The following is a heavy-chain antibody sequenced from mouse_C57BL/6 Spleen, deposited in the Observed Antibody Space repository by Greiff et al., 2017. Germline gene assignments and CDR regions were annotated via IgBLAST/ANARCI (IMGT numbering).Heavy chain of an antibody. J-gene: IGHJ1*03. D-gene: IGHD2-5*01. V-gene: IGHV1-53*01. Sequence: QVQLQQSGTELVKPGASVKLSCKASGYTFTSYWMHWVKQRPGQGLEWIGNINPSNGGTNYNEQFKSKATLTVAKSSSTAYRQLSSLKSEDSAVYYCARSPYYSNYLYFDVWGTGTTVTVSS. CDR1: GYTFTSYW. CDR3: ARSPYYSNYLYFDV. CDR2: INPSNGGT.